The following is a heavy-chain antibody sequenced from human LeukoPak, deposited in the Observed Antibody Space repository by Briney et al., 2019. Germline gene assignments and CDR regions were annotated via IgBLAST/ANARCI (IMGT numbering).Heavy chain of an antibody. J-gene: IGHJ4*02. CDR2: INESGTKT. V-gene: IGHV3-23*05. Sequence: PGRSLRLSCAASGFTFSSHAMSWVRQAPGKGLEWVSLINESGTKTWYADSVKGRFTISRDNSKSTLYLQMNSLRAEDTAVYYCAKAGDSSGWFNDYWGQGTLVTVSS. D-gene: IGHD6-19*01. CDR1: GFTFSSHA. CDR3: AKAGDSSGWFNDY.